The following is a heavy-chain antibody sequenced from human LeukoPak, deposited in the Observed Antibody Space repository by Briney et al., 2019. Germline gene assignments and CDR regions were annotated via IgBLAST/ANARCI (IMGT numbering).Heavy chain of an antibody. CDR3: ARDELDGGFDY. CDR1: GGSISSGGYY. D-gene: IGHD4-23*01. Sequence: PSETLSLTCTVSGGSISSGGYYWSWIRQPPGKGLEWIGYIYHSGSTYYNPSLKSRVTISVDRSKNQFSLKLTSVTAADTAMYYCARDELDGGFDYWGQGTLVTVSS. CDR2: IYHSGST. V-gene: IGHV4-30-2*01. J-gene: IGHJ4*02.